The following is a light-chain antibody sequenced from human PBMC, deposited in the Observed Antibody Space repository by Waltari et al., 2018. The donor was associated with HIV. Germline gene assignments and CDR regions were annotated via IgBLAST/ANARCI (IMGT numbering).Light chain of an antibody. V-gene: IGLV1-51*02. J-gene: IGLJ2*01. Sequence: QSVLTQPPSVSAAPGQQVTIPCSGSSSNIRHNYLPWYHQPPGTAPKLLIYETNKRPSEIPDRFSGSKSGTSATLGITGLQTGDEADYYCGTWDSSLSAVVFGGGTKVTVL. CDR3: GTWDSSLSAVV. CDR2: ETN. CDR1: SSNIRHNY.